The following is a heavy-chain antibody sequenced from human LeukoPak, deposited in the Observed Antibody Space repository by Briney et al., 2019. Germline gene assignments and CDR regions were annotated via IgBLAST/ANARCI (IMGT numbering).Heavy chain of an antibody. CDR2: INAGNGNT. J-gene: IGHJ6*02. CDR1: GYTFTSYA. V-gene: IGHV1-3*01. D-gene: IGHD6-19*01. CDR3: ARSSSGWSRYYYYGMDV. Sequence: ASVKVSCKASGYTFTSYAMHWVRQAPGQRLEWMGWINAGNGNTKYSQKFQGRVTITRDTSASTAYMELSSLRSEDTAVYYCARSSSGWSRYYYYGMDVWGQGTTVTVSS.